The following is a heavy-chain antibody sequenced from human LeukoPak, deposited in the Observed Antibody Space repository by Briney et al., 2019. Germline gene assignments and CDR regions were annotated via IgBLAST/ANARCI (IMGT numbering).Heavy chain of an antibody. CDR3: ARFALSSSLDY. V-gene: IGHV5-51*01. CDR2: IYRGYSDT. CDR1: GYRLTNNW. J-gene: IGHJ4*02. D-gene: IGHD6-13*01. Sequence: GEALKISCKVSGYRLTNNWIGWVRQVPGKGLEWMGIIYRGYSDTRYSPSFQGQVTFSVDTSTSTVYLQWSSLKASDTAIYYCARFALSSSLDYWGQGTLVTVSP.